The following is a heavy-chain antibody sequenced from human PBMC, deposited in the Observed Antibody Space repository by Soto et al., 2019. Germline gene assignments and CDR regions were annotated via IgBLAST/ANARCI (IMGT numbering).Heavy chain of an antibody. Sequence: SPTLSLTCAISGDSVSSNSAAWNWIRQSPSRGLEWRGRTYYRSKRYNDYAVSVKSRITINPDTSKNQFSLQLNSVTPEDTAVYYCARDSQHIVVVPAAKEYYYYGMDVWGQGTTVTVSS. V-gene: IGHV6-1*01. CDR1: GDSVSSNSAA. CDR2: TYYRSKRYN. J-gene: IGHJ6*02. CDR3: ARDSQHIVVVPAAKEYYYYGMDV. D-gene: IGHD2-2*01.